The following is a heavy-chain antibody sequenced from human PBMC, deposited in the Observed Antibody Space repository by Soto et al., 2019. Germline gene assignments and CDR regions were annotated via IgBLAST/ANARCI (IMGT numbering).Heavy chain of an antibody. Sequence: GGSLRLSCVASGFTFSTYAMLWFRQAPGKGLECVAVISGSDTRTYYADSVKARFTVSRDNSKNTLYLQMNSLRAEDTAVYYCAKFDFYPVYSDYWGQGVQVTVSS. V-gene: IGHV3-23*01. CDR3: AKFDFYPVYSDY. D-gene: IGHD3-3*01. CDR2: ISGSDTRT. J-gene: IGHJ4*02. CDR1: GFTFSTYA.